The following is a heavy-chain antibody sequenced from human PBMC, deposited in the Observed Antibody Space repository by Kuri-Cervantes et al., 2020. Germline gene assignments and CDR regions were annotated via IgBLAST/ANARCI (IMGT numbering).Heavy chain of an antibody. V-gene: IGHV1-8*01. D-gene: IGHD1-26*01. Sequence: ASVKVSCKASGYTFTSYDINWVRQATGQGLEWMGWMNPNSGNTGYAQKFQGRVTITADESTSTAYMELSSLRSEDTAVYYCARRPPWDSGAFDIWGQGTMVTVSS. CDR2: MNPNSGNT. CDR1: GYTFTSYD. CDR3: ARRPPWDSGAFDI. J-gene: IGHJ3*02.